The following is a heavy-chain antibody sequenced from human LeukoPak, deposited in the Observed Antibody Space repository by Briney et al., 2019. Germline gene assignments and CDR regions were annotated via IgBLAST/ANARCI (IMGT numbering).Heavy chain of an antibody. D-gene: IGHD4-17*01. CDR1: GFTFNDYH. J-gene: IGHJ4*02. Sequence: GGSLRLSCAASGFTFNDYHMSWIRQAPGEGLEWIAYVSSSGIIKYYPDSVKGRFTISRDNAKNSLSLQMNSLTAEDTAVYYCVRWSPSTVTYDYWGQGTLVTVSS. CDR3: VRWSPSTVTYDY. CDR2: VSSSGIIK. V-gene: IGHV3-11*01.